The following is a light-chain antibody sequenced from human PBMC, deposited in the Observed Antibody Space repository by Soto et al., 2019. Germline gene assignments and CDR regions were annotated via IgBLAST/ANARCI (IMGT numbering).Light chain of an antibody. CDR2: GAS. CDR3: QQRNVWPPIT. J-gene: IGKJ5*01. CDR1: QSVSSSY. Sequence: EIVLTQSPVTLSLSPGERATLSCRASQSVSSSYLAWYQQKPGQAPRLLIYGASSRANGVPARFGGSGSGTDFTLTINSLEPEDFAVYYCQQRNVWPPITFGQGTRLEIK. V-gene: IGKV3D-20*02.